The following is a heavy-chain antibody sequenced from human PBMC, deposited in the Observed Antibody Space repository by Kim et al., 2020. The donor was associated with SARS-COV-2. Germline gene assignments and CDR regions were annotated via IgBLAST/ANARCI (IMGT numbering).Heavy chain of an antibody. CDR3: ARDGVQWLVPLFDY. J-gene: IGHJ4*02. Sequence: GGSLRLSCAASGFTFSSYWMSWVRQAPGKGLEWVANIKQDGSEKYYVDSVKGRFTISRDNAKNSLYLQMNSLRAEDTAVYYCARDGVQWLVPLFDYWGQGTLVTVSS. CDR2: IKQDGSEK. CDR1: GFTFSSYW. V-gene: IGHV3-7*01. D-gene: IGHD6-19*01.